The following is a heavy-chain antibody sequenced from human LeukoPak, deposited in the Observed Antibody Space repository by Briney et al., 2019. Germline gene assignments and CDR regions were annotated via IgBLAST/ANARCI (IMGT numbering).Heavy chain of an antibody. CDR1: GFTFSSYA. J-gene: IGHJ4*02. CDR3: ARAVEYCSSTSCYLDY. D-gene: IGHD2-2*01. CDR2: ISYDGSNK. V-gene: IGHV3-30-3*01. Sequence: GGSLRLSCAASGFTFSSYAMHWVRQAPGKGLEWVAVISYDGSNKYYADSVKGRITISRDNSKNTLYLQMNSLRAEDTAVYYCARAVEYCSSTSCYLDYWGQGTLVTVSS.